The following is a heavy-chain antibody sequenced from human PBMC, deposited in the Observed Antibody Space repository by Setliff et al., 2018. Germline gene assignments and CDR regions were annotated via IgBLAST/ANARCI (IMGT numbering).Heavy chain of an antibody. CDR1: GGSISSSSYY. CDR2: IHYSGST. CDR3: ARGGGGKPFDY. D-gene: IGHD2-15*01. V-gene: IGHV4-39*07. J-gene: IGHJ4*02. Sequence: PSETLSLTCTVSGGSISSSSYYWGWIRQPPGKGLEWIGSIHYSGSTYYNPSLKSRVTISIDTSKNQFSLKLSSVTAADTAVYYCARGGGGKPFDYWGQGTLVTVSS.